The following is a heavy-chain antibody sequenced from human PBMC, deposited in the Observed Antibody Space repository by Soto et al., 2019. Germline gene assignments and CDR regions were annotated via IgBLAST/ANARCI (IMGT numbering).Heavy chain of an antibody. J-gene: IGHJ6*02. Sequence: GESLKISCEGYRFIFSKYKIGWVRQMPGKGLEWMGIINPDDSDTTYGPSFQGQVTISADKSINTAYLQWTSLKASDTAIYYCMRSYGDSYYFYYGMDVWGQGTTVTVSS. D-gene: IGHD2-21*02. CDR2: INPDDSDT. CDR1: RFIFSKYK. V-gene: IGHV5-51*01. CDR3: MRSYGDSYYFYYGMDV.